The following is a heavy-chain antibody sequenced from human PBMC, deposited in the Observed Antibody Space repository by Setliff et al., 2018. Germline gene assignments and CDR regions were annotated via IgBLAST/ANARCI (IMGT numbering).Heavy chain of an antibody. CDR2: INPKTGGT. CDR1: GYTFVGYY. V-gene: IGHV1-2*02. D-gene: IGHD3-16*02. CDR3: AREPYDYIWGSYRSPYFDH. Sequence: ASVKVSCKASGYTFVGYYLHWVRQAPGQGLEWMGWINPKTGGTNYAQKFQGRATMTRDASINTAFMHLSSLKSDDMAVYYCAREPYDYIWGSYRSPYFDHWGQGALVTVSS. J-gene: IGHJ4*02.